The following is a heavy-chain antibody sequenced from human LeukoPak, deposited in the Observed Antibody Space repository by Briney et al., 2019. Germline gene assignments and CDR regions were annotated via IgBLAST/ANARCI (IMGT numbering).Heavy chain of an antibody. V-gene: IGHV1-2*02. CDR2: INPNNGDT. J-gene: IGHJ4*02. Sequence: ASVKVSCKASGYTFTGDYVHWVRRAPGQGLEWMAWINPNNGDTNSAQKFQGRVTITRDTSISTVYMELSRLTSDDTAVYYCAREASGSYYSFFLDYWGQGTLVAVSS. D-gene: IGHD3-10*01. CDR1: GYTFTGDY. CDR3: AREASGSYYSFFLDY.